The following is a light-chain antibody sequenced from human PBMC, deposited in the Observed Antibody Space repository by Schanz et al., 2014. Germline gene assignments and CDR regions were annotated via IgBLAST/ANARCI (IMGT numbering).Light chain of an antibody. V-gene: IGKV3D-15*01. CDR1: QSISSY. Sequence: EIVLTQSPGTLSVSPGERATLSCRASQSISSYLAWYQHRPGQAPRLLIYDASNRATGIPARFSGSGSGTEFTLTISSLQSEDFAVYYCQQYNNWPPFTFGPGTKVDIK. CDR2: DAS. J-gene: IGKJ3*01. CDR3: QQYNNWPPFT.